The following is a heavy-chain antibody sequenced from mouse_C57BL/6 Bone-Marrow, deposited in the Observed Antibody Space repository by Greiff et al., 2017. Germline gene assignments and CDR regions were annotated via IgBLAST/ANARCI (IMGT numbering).Heavy chain of an antibody. Sequence: VKLMESGPGLVAPSQSLSITCTVSGFSLTSYAISWVRQPPGKGLEWLGVIWTGGGTNYNSALKSRLSISKDNSKSQVFLKMNSLQTDDTARYYCARNGDYDYGWYFDGWGTGTTVTVSS. CDR3: ARNGDYDYGWYFDG. J-gene: IGHJ1*03. V-gene: IGHV2-9-1*01. CDR1: GFSLTSYA. D-gene: IGHD2-4*01. CDR2: IWTGGGT.